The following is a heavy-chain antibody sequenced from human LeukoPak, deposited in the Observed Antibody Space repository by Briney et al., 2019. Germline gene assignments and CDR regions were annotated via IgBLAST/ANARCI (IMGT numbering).Heavy chain of an antibody. D-gene: IGHD3-3*01. J-gene: IGHJ5*02. Sequence: SETLPLTCTVSGGSISTSSFYWGWIRQPPGKGLEWIGSMYYSGSTYYNPSLKSRVTISVDTAKNQFPLRLSSGTAADTAVYYCARGHLLRRFDPWGQGTLVTVSS. CDR1: GGSISTSSFY. CDR3: ARGHLLRRFDP. CDR2: MYYSGST. V-gene: IGHV4-39*01.